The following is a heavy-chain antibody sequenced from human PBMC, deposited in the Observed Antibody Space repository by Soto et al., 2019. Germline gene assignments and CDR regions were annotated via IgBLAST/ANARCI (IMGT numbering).Heavy chain of an antibody. D-gene: IGHD3-3*01. Sequence: SWVRQAPGKALEWPALIDWDDDKYYSTSLKTRLTISKDTSKNQVVLTMTNMDPVDTATYYCARSTGEWLPPIFDYWGQGTLVTVSS. V-gene: IGHV2-70*18. CDR2: IDWDDDK. CDR3: ARSTGEWLPPIFDY. J-gene: IGHJ4*02.